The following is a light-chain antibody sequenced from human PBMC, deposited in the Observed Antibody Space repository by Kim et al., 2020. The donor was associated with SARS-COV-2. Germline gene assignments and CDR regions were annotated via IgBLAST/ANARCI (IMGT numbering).Light chain of an antibody. CDR1: SSDVGSYNL. CDR3: CSYAGSSAPWV. J-gene: IGLJ3*02. CDR2: EVS. Sequence: QSALTQPASVSGSPGQSITISCTGTSSDVGSYNLVSWYRHHPGKAPKPMIYEVSKRPSGVSNRLSGSKSGNTASLTISGLQPEDEADYYCCSYAGSSAPWVFGGGTQLTVL. V-gene: IGLV2-23*02.